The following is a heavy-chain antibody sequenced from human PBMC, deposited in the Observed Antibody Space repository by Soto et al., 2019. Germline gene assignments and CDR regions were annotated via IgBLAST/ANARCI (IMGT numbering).Heavy chain of an antibody. D-gene: IGHD3-3*01. CDR2: ISRSSDTI. V-gene: IGHV3-48*02. CDR3: ARSLFRVVITHYFDN. CDR1: GFSFSSYN. J-gene: IGHJ4*02. Sequence: PGGSLRLSCAASGFSFSSYNMNWVRQAPGKGLEWISYISRSSDTIYYADSVKGRFTVSRDNANKSLYLQMNSLRDDDTAVYYCARSLFRVVITHYFDNWGQGALVTVSS.